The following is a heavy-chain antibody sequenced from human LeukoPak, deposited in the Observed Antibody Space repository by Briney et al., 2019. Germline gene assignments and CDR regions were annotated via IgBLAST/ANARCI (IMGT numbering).Heavy chain of an antibody. CDR3: ARQYYDSSGPDYYSMDV. D-gene: IGHD3-22*01. CDR1: GYSFTSYW. J-gene: IGHJ6*02. V-gene: IGHV5-51*01. CDR2: IYPGDSDT. Sequence: ESLKISCKGSGYSFTSYWIGWVRQMPEKGLEWMGIIYPGDSDTRYSPSFQGQVTISVDKSISTAYLQWSSLKASDTAMYYCARQYYDSSGPDYYSMDVWGQGTTVTVS.